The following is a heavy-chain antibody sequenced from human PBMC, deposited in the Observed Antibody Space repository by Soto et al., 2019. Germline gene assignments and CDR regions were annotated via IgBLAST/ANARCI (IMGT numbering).Heavy chain of an antibody. CDR2: INPNSGGT. Sequence: KKFWASVKVSCKASGYTFTGYYMHWVRQAPGQGLEWMGWINPNSGGTNYAQKFQGWVTMTRDTSISTAYMELSRLRSDDTAVYYCARAFSFMGELPSAFDYWGQGTLVTVSS. CDR3: ARAFSFMGELPSAFDY. J-gene: IGHJ4*02. D-gene: IGHD1-26*01. V-gene: IGHV1-2*04. CDR1: GYTFTGYY.